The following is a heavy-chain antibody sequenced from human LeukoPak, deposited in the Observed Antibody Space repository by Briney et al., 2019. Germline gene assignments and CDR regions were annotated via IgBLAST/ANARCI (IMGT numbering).Heavy chain of an antibody. CDR2: IYTSGST. J-gene: IGHJ3*02. CDR1: GGSFSGYY. CDR3: ARQVDNDAFDI. Sequence: SETLSLTCAVYGGSFSGYYWSWIRQPPGKGLEWIGYIYTSGSTNYNPSLKSRVTISVDTSKNQFSLKLTSVTAADTAVYYCARQVDNDAFDIWGQGTMVTVSS. V-gene: IGHV4-4*09. D-gene: IGHD2-15*01.